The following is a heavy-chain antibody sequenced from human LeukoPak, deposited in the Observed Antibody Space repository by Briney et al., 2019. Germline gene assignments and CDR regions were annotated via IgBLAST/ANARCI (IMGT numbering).Heavy chain of an antibody. J-gene: IGHJ4*02. CDR1: GFTVSTYH. CDR2: IYSGGNT. Sequence: GGSLRLSCAASGFTVSTYHMNWVRQAPGKGLKWVSVIYSGGNTYYADPVKGRFTISRDNSKNTLYLEMNSLTAEDTAMYYCAREEGPLDYWGQGTRVTVSS. V-gene: IGHV3-66*01. CDR3: AREEGPLDY.